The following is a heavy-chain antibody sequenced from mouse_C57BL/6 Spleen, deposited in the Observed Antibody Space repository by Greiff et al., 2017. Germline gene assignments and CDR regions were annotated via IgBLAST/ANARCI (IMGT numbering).Heavy chain of an antibody. D-gene: IGHD3-2*02. CDR2: IDPSDSET. J-gene: IGHJ2*01. CDR1: GYTFTSYW. V-gene: IGHV1-52*01. CDR3: ARGTAQVPFDY. Sequence: QVQLQQPGAELVRPGSSVKLSCKASGYTFTSYWMHWVKQRPIQGLEWIGNIDPSDSETHYNQKFKDKATLTVDKSSSTAYLQFSSLTSEDSAVYYCARGTAQVPFDYWGQGTTLTVSS.